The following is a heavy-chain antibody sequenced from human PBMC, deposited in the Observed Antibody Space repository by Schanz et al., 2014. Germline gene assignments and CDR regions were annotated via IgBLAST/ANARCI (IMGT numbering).Heavy chain of an antibody. J-gene: IGHJ4*01. Sequence: QVQLVESGGGVVQFGRSLRLSCVASGFTFSSYGMHWVRQAPGKGLEWVAVIWYDENNKYYADSVKGRFTMSRDNSKNTLYLQKNSLRAEDTTVYYYARANYRRKINFDYWGRGTLVNGSS. CDR1: GFTFSSYG. CDR3: ARANYRRKINFDY. V-gene: IGHV3-33*01. D-gene: IGHD3-10*01. CDR2: IWYDENNK.